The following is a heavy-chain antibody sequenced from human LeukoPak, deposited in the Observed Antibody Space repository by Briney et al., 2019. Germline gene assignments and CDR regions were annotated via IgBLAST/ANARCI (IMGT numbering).Heavy chain of an antibody. D-gene: IGHD5-18*01. V-gene: IGHV3-74*01. Sequence: TGGSLRLSCAASGFTFSSYWMHWVRQAPGKGLVWVSRINSDGSSTSYADSAKGRFTISRDNAKNTLYLQMNSLRAEDTAVYYCARGDSRSGRTAFDYWGQGTLVTVSS. CDR2: INSDGSST. J-gene: IGHJ4*02. CDR1: GFTFSSYW. CDR3: ARGDSRSGRTAFDY.